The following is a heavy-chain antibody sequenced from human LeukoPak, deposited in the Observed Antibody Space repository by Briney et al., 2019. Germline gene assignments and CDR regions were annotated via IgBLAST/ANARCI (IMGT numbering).Heavy chain of an antibody. Sequence: PSETLSLTCTVSGGSISSSSYYWGWIRQPPGKGLEWIGSIYYSGSTYYNPSLKSRVTISVDTAKNQFSLKLSSVTAADTAVYYCARHFVIVVVPAASWFDPWGQGTLVTVSS. CDR2: IYYSGST. CDR1: GGSISSSSYY. V-gene: IGHV4-39*01. CDR3: ARHFVIVVVPAASWFDP. D-gene: IGHD2-2*01. J-gene: IGHJ5*02.